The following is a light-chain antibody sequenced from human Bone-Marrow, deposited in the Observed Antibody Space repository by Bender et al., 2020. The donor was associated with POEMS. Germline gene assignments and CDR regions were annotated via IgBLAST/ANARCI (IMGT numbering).Light chain of an antibody. CDR1: SSDVGSYNY. CDR2: DVS. Sequence: QSALTQPDSVSGSPGQSITISCTGTSSDVGSYNYVSWYQQHPGKAPKLMIYDVSNRPSGVPNRFSGSKSGTSASLAISDIQSEDEGDYYCSSWDDSLSGWVFGGGTKLTVL. V-gene: IGLV2-14*01. CDR3: SSWDDSLSGWV. J-gene: IGLJ3*02.